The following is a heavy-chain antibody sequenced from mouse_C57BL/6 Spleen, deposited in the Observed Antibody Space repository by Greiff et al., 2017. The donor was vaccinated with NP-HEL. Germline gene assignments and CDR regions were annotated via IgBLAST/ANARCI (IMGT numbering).Heavy chain of an antibody. Sequence: VQLQQSGPELVKPGASVKISCKASGYTFTDYYMNWVKQSHGKSLEWIGDINPNNGGTSYNQKFKGKATLTVDKSSSTAYMELRSLTSEDSAVYYCAREDTTVVVTGDFDYWGQGTTLTVSS. J-gene: IGHJ2*01. CDR3: AREDTTVVVTGDFDY. CDR1: GYTFTDYY. CDR2: INPNNGGT. D-gene: IGHD1-1*01. V-gene: IGHV1-26*01.